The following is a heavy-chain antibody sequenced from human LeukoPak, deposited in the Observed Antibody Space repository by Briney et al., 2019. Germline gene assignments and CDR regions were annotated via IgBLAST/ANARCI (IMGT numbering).Heavy chain of an antibody. CDR3: AIDYGDRSDSDY. V-gene: IGHV1-2*02. CDR1: GYTFTGYY. J-gene: IGHJ4*02. D-gene: IGHD4-17*01. CDR2: INPNSGGT. Sequence: PGASVKVSCKASGYTFTGYYMHWVRQAHGQGLEWMGWINPNSGGTNYAQKFQGRVTMTTDTSTSTAYMELRSLGSDDTAVYYCAIDYGDRSDSDYWGQGTLVTVSS.